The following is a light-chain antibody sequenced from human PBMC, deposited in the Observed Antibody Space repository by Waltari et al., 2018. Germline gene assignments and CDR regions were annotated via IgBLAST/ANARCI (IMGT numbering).Light chain of an antibody. J-gene: IGKJ1*01. CDR2: KVS. V-gene: IGKV2-30*02. Sequence: DVVMTQSPLSLPVTLGQPAYISCKSSQSLVHSDGKPDLNWFQLRPGQSPRRLIYKVSNRDSGVPDRFSGSGAGTDFTLKISRVEAEDVCVYYCMQGTHWPPWTFGQGTKVEIK. CDR3: MQGTHWPPWT. CDR1: QSLVHSDGKPD.